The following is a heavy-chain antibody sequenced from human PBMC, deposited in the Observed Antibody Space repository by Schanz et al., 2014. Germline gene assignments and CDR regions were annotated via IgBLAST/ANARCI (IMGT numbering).Heavy chain of an antibody. CDR3: ARLPVGYGSGIWAV. J-gene: IGHJ6*02. CDR2: ISSSGTTI. CDR1: GFAFSSYS. D-gene: IGHD3-10*01. Sequence: QLVGSGGGLIQPGGSLRLSCTASGFAFSSYSMNWVRQAPGKGLEWVSYISSSGTTIYYADSVKGRFTISRDNAKNSLFLQMNSLRVEDTAVYYCARLPVGYGSGIWAVRGQGTSVTVSS. V-gene: IGHV3-48*01.